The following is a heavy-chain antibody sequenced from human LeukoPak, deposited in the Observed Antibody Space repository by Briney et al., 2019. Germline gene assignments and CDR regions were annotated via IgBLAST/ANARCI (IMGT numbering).Heavy chain of an antibody. D-gene: IGHD2-15*01. CDR1: GGSISSYY. V-gene: IGHV4-59*01. J-gene: IGHJ3*02. Sequence: SETLSLTCTVSGGSISSYYWSWIRQPPGKGLEWIGYIYYSGSTNYNPSLKSRVTISVDTSKNQFSLKLSSVTAAGTAVYYCARGPQYCSDGSCYSYAFDIWGQGTMVTVSS. CDR2: IYYSGST. CDR3: ARGPQYCSDGSCYSYAFDI.